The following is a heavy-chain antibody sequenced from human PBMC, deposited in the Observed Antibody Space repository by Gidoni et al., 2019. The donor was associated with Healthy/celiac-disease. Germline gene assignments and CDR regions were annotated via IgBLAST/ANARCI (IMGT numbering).Heavy chain of an antibody. CDR2: INPSGGST. J-gene: IGHJ6*02. V-gene: IGHV1-46*01. Sequence: QVQLVQSGAEVKKPGASVKVSCKASGYTFTSYYMHWVRQAPGQGLEWMGIINPSGGSTSYAQKFQGRVTMTRDTSTSTVYMELSSLRSEDTAVYYCAREAALRYFDWTYYYYYGMDVWGQGTTVTVSS. CDR3: AREAALRYFDWTYYYYYGMDV. CDR1: GYTFTSYY. D-gene: IGHD3-9*01.